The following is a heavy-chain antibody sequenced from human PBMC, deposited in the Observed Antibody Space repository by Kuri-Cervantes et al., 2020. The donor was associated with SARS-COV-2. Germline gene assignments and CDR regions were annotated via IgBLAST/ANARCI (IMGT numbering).Heavy chain of an antibody. CDR3: ARRKYGGLPGYYYYYYMDV. CDR2: VSYDGRTK. V-gene: IGHV3-30*04. CDR1: GFTFVSHA. Sequence: GGSLRLSCEASGFTFVSHAMHWVRQAPGKGLEWVAVVSYDGRTKFYADSVKGRFTISRDNAKNSLYLQMNSLRAEDTAVYYCARRKYGGLPGYYYYYYMDVWGKGTAVTVSS. J-gene: IGHJ6*03. D-gene: IGHD3-16*01.